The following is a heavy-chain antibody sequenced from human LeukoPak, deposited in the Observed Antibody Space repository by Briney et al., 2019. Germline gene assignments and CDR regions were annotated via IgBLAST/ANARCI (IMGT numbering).Heavy chain of an antibody. D-gene: IGHD7-27*01. Sequence: GGSLRLSCAASGFTFSNYWMSWVRQAPGKGLEWVANIKEDGSEKSYVDSVKGRFTISRDNAKNSLYLQMNSLRAEDAAVYYCARVSAGDYPDYWGQGTLVTVSS. V-gene: IGHV3-7*03. CDR1: GFTFSNYW. CDR3: ARVSAGDYPDY. CDR2: IKEDGSEK. J-gene: IGHJ4*02.